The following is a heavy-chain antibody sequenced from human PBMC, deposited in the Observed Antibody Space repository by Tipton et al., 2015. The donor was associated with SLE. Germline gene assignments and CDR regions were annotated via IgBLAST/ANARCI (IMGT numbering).Heavy chain of an antibody. D-gene: IGHD3-22*01. CDR3: ARAVIAVVD. Sequence: TLSLTCAVYGGSFRGYYWSWIRQPPGKGLEWIGEINHSGSTNYNPSLKSRVTISVDTSKNQFSLKLSSVTAADTAVYYCARAVIAVVDWGQGTLVTVSS. J-gene: IGHJ4*02. CDR1: GGSFRGYY. CDR2: INHSGST. V-gene: IGHV4-34*01.